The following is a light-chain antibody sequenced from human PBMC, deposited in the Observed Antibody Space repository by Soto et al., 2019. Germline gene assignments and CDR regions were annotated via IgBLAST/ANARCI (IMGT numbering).Light chain of an antibody. CDR1: QSVTSSY. J-gene: IGKJ1*01. Sequence: VLTQSPVTLSLSPGERATLSCRASQSVTSSYLACYQQKPGQAPRLLIYGASNRATGIPDMFSGSGSGTDFTLTSSILEPEDSAVYYCQQYGSPGTFGQGTKVDI. V-gene: IGKV3-20*01. CDR2: GAS. CDR3: QQYGSPGT.